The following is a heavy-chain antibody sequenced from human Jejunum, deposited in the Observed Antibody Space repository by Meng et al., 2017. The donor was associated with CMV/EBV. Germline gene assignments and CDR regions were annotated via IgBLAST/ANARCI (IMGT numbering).Heavy chain of an antibody. CDR1: TYS. CDR3: AREGCTSTTCYPLSDIYL. D-gene: IGHD2-2*01. V-gene: IGHV3-48*04. J-gene: IGHJ4*02. Sequence: TYSMNWVRKAPGKVLEWISFISSSSDTVYYADSVKGRFTTSRDNAKNSLYLQMNSLRAEDTAVYYCAREGCTSTTCYPLSDIYLWGQGTLVTVSS. CDR2: ISSSSDTV.